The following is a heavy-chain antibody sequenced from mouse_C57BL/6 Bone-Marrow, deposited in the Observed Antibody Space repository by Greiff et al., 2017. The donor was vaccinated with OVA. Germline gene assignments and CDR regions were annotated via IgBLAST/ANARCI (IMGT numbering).Heavy chain of an antibody. Sequence: EVKLVESGGGLVQPKGSLKLSCAASGFSFNTYAMNWVRQAPGKGLEWVARIRSKSNNYATYYADSVKDRFTISRDDSESMLYLQMNNLKTEDTAMYYCVRPPDYYGSSYWYFDVWGTGTTVTVSS. V-gene: IGHV10-1*01. CDR3: VRPPDYYGSSYWYFDV. J-gene: IGHJ1*03. D-gene: IGHD1-1*01. CDR1: GFSFNTYA. CDR2: IRSKSNNYAT.